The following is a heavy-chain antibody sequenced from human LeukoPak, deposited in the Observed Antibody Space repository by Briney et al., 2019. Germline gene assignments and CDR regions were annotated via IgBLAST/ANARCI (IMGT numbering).Heavy chain of an antibody. J-gene: IGHJ3*02. CDR1: GGTFSSYA. CDR3: ARDGGYSYFPPYVFDI. CDR2: IIPIFGTA. V-gene: IGHV1-69*06. Sequence: GASVKVSCKASGGTFSSYAISWVRQAPGQGLEWMGGIIPIFGTANYAQKFQGRVTITADKSTSTAYMELSSLRSEDTAVYYCARDGGYSYFPPYVFDIWGQGTMVTVSS. D-gene: IGHD5-18*01.